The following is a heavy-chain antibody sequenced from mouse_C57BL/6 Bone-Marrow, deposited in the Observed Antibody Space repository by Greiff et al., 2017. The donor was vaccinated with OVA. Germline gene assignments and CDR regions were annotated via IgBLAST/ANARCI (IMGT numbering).Heavy chain of an antibody. CDR3: ARDVGSSGYVGAMDY. D-gene: IGHD3-2*02. J-gene: IGHJ4*01. CDR1: GFTFSSYA. V-gene: IGHV5-4*01. CDR2: ISDGGSYT. Sequence: EVQGVESGGGLVKPGGSLKLSCAASGFTFSSYAMSWVRQTPEKRLEWVATISDGGSYTYYPDNVKGRFTISRDNAKNNLYLQMSHLKSEDTAMYYCARDVGSSGYVGAMDYWGQGTSVTVSS.